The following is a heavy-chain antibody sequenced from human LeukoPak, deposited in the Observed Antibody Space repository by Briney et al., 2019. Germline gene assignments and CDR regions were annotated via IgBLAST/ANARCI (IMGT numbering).Heavy chain of an antibody. Sequence: GGSLRLSCAASGFTFDDYGMSWVRQAPGKGLEWVSGINWNGGSTGYADSVKGRFTISRDNAKNSLYLQTNSLRAEDTAVYYCAELGITMIGGVWGKGTTVTISS. CDR3: AELGITMIGGV. CDR1: GFTFDDYG. J-gene: IGHJ6*04. CDR2: INWNGGST. D-gene: IGHD3-10*02. V-gene: IGHV3-20*04.